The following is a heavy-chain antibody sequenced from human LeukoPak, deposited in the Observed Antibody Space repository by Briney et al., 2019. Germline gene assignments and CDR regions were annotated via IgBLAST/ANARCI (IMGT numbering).Heavy chain of an antibody. D-gene: IGHD3-10*01. Sequence: SETLSLTCTVSGGSISSNSYPWGWIRQPPGKGLEWIGNIYSSGTSYNPSLKSRVAISVDTSKNQSSLKMNSVTAADTAVYYCARRGGSGRSFDYWGQGTLVTVSS. CDR3: ARRGGSGRSFDY. CDR1: GGSISSNSYP. CDR2: IYSSGT. V-gene: IGHV4-39*01. J-gene: IGHJ4*02.